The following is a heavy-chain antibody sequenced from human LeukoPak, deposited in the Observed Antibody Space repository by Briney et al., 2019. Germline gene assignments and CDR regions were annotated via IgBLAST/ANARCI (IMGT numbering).Heavy chain of an antibody. J-gene: IGHJ4*02. Sequence: SETLSLTCTVSGGSISSGGYYWSWFRQHPGKGLEWIGYIYYSGSTYYNPSLKSRVTISVDTSKNQFSLKLSSVTAADTAVYYCARGRDYYDSSGCFFDYWGQGTLVTVSS. CDR2: IYYSGST. D-gene: IGHD3-22*01. CDR1: GGSISSGGYY. CDR3: ARGRDYYDSSGCFFDY. V-gene: IGHV4-31*03.